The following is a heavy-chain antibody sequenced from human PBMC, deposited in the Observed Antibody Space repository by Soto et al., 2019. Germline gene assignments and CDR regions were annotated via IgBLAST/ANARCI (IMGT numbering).Heavy chain of an antibody. Sequence: EVQLVESGGGLVQPGRSLRLSCAASGFMFDDYAMHWVRQATGKGLEWVSGSSWNSGSIGYADSVKGRFTISRDNAKKSLYLQMNSRRLEDTALYYCAKDITGNWNSDAFDIWGQGTMVTVSS. V-gene: IGHV3-9*01. J-gene: IGHJ3*02. CDR1: GFMFDDYA. D-gene: IGHD1-7*01. CDR2: SSWNSGSI. CDR3: AKDITGNWNSDAFDI.